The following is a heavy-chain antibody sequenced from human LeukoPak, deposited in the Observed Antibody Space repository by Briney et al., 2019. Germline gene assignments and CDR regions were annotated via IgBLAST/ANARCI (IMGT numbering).Heavy chain of an antibody. V-gene: IGHV3-7*03. Sequence: VSLSLYCAASGFTFTSHWMTWVRQAPGKGLEWVANIKDEGSEKYYVDSVKGRFTISRDNAKNSLYLQMNSLRVEDTAVYYCAGALRPLDYWGQGTLVTVSS. CDR1: GFTFTSHW. CDR3: AGALRPLDY. J-gene: IGHJ4*02. CDR2: IKDEGSEK. D-gene: IGHD3-16*01.